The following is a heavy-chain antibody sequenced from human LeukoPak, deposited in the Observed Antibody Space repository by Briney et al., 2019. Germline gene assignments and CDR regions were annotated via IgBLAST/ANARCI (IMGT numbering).Heavy chain of an antibody. V-gene: IGHV3-48*03. D-gene: IGHD3-10*01. J-gene: IGHJ4*02. CDR1: GFTFSSYE. CDR2: ISSSGRTI. CDR3: AREGSYYFDY. Sequence: GGSLRLSCAASGFTFSSYEMIWVRQAPGKGLEWLSYISSSGRTIYYADSVKGRFTISRDNAKNSLYLQMNSLRAEDTAVYYCAREGSYYFDYWGQGTLVTVSS.